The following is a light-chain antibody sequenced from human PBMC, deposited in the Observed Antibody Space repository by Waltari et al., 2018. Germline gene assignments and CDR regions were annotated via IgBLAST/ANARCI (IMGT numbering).Light chain of an antibody. CDR2: KAD. CDR3: ALYMGGGIWV. Sequence: QTVVTQEPSLSVSPGGTVTLTCALSSGSISTTSYATWYQQSPGQALRTFVYKADGRSFGGPDRFSGSVLGNKAALTITGAQADDESDYYCALYMGGGIWVFGGGTKLTVL. V-gene: IGLV8-61*01. J-gene: IGLJ3*02. CDR1: SGSISTTSY.